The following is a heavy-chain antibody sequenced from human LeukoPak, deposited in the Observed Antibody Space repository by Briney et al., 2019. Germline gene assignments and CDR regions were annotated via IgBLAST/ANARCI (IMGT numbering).Heavy chain of an antibody. V-gene: IGHV6-1*01. CDR2: TYYRSKWYY. Sequence: SQTLSLTCAISGDSVSSNSVSWNWIRQSPSRGLEWLGRTYYRSKWYYVYAVSVESRITISPDTSKNQFSLQLNSVTPEDTGVNYCARQGSFLDYWGRGSLVTVSS. J-gene: IGHJ4*02. CDR1: GDSVSSNSVS. CDR3: ARQGSFLDY. D-gene: IGHD2/OR15-2a*01.